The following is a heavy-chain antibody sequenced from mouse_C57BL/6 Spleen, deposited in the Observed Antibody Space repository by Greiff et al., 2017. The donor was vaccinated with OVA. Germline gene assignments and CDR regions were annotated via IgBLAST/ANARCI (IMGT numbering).Heavy chain of an antibody. CDR2: IYPSDSET. CDR1: GYTFTSSW. Sequence: QVQLQQPGAELVRPGSSVKLSCKASGYTFTSSWMDWVKQRPGQGLEWIGNIYPSDSETHYNQKFKDKATLTVDKSSSTAYMQLSSLTSEDSAVYYCARSYSRYYFDYWGQGTTLTVSS. J-gene: IGHJ2*01. D-gene: IGHD2-12*01. CDR3: ARSYSRYYFDY. V-gene: IGHV1-61*01.